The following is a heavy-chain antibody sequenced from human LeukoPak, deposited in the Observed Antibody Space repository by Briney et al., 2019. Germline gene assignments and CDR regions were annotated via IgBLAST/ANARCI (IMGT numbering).Heavy chain of an antibody. V-gene: IGHV3-48*02. Sequence: GGSLRLSCAASGFTFSSYSMNWVRQAPGKGLEWVSYISTTGSTIYYADSVKGRFTISRGNAKNSLYLQMNSLRDEDTAVYYCARDRSSSGYYPFDYWGQGTLVTVSS. CDR2: ISTTGSTI. CDR3: ARDRSSSGYYPFDY. D-gene: IGHD3-22*01. CDR1: GFTFSSYS. J-gene: IGHJ4*02.